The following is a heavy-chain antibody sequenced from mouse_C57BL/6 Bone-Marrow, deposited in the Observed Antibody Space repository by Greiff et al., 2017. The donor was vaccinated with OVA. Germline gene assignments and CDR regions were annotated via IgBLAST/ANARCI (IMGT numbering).Heavy chain of an antibody. Sequence: VQLQQSGPELVKPGASVKISCKASGYAFSSSWMNWVKQRPGKGLEWIGRIYPGDGDTNYNGKFKGKATLTADKSSSTAYMQLSSLTSEDSAVYFCASLYYGSSYGGDFDYWGQGTTLTVSS. D-gene: IGHD1-1*01. J-gene: IGHJ2*01. V-gene: IGHV1-82*01. CDR2: IYPGDGDT. CDR1: GYAFSSSW. CDR3: ASLYYGSSYGGDFDY.